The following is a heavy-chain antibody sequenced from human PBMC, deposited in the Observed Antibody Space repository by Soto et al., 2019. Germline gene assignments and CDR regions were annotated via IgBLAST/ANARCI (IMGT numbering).Heavy chain of an antibody. Sequence: QVQLVESGGGLVQPGGSLRLSCAASRLTFRDYYMSWIRQAPGKGLEWLSHISSSGTTIHYADSVKGRITISRHNAKKSLFLQMNSLRAEDTAVYYCVARIQLWNRVDFWGQGTLVTVSS. J-gene: IGHJ4*02. CDR2: ISSSGTTI. CDR3: VARIQLWNRVDF. D-gene: IGHD5-18*01. V-gene: IGHV3-11*01. CDR1: RLTFRDYY.